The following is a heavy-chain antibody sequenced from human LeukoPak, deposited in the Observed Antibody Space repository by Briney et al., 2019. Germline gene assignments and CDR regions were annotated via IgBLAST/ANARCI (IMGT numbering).Heavy chain of an antibody. CDR1: GFTFSDYY. Sequence: GGSLRLSCAASGFTFSDYYMSWIRQAPGKGLEWVSYISSSGSTIYYADSVKGRFTISRDNAKNSLYLQMNSLRAEDTAVYYCVRVRRGGNHEFDYWGQGTLVTVSS. V-gene: IGHV3-11*04. CDR2: ISSSGSTI. CDR3: VRVRRGGNHEFDY. D-gene: IGHD4-23*01. J-gene: IGHJ4*02.